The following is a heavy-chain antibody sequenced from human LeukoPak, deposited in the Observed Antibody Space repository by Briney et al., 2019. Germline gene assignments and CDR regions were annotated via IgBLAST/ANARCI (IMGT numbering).Heavy chain of an antibody. CDR1: GGSISSYY. D-gene: IGHD1-1*01. CDR2: IYYSGST. J-gene: IGHJ4*02. V-gene: IGHV4-59*01. Sequence: SETLSLTCTVSGGSISSYYWSWIRQPPGKGLEWIGYIYYSGSTNYNPSLKSLVTISVDTSKNQFSLKLSSVTAADTAVYYCARSGPNWNVDYWGQGTLVTVSS. CDR3: ARSGPNWNVDY.